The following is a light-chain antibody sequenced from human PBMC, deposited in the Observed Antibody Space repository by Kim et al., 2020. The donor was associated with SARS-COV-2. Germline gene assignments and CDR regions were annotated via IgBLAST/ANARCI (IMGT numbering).Light chain of an antibody. CDR1: TGAVTDSHY. J-gene: IGLJ2*01. CDR2: STD. Sequence: QAVVTQEPSLTVSPGGTVTLTCASRTGAVTDSHYPNWFQQKPGQPPRPLIYSTDRKHSWTPARFSGSLLGGKAALTLSAARPEDEGDYYCLLHYTGAQVFGGGTRLTVL. CDR3: LLHYTGAQV. V-gene: IGLV7-43*01.